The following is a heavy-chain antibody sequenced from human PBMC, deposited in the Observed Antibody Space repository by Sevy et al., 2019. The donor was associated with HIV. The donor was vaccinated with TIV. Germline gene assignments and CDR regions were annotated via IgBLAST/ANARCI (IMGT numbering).Heavy chain of an antibody. D-gene: IGHD5-12*01. CDR1: GFTFRSYG. Sequence: GGSLRLSCAASGFTFRSYGMHWVRQAPGKGLEWVAFIRYEGSKEYYADSVRGRFTISRDNPKNTLYLQMNSLRVEDTAVYYCVRIPGQLRLYFDCWGQGTLVTVSS. CDR2: IRYEGSKE. CDR3: VRIPGQLRLYFDC. J-gene: IGHJ4*02. V-gene: IGHV3-30*02.